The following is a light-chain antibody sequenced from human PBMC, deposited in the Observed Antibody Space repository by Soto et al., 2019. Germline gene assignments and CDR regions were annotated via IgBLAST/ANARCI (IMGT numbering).Light chain of an antibody. V-gene: IGKV3-11*01. J-gene: IGKJ5*01. CDR1: QSISNS. CDR2: VAS. CDR3: QQRGEWPPGAT. Sequence: IVFSLSLAALSFTPDETSPLSCRPFQSISNSLAWYQQKPGQAPRLLIYVASKRATGIPARFSGSGSGTDFTLTISSLEPEESAVYYCQQRGEWPPGATVGQGTRLAI.